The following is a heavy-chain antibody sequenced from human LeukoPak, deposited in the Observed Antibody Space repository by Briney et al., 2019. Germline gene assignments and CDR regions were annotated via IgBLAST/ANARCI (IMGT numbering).Heavy chain of an antibody. CDR1: GYTFTGYY. D-gene: IGHD3-22*01. Sequence: ASVKVSCKASGYTFTGYYMHWVRQAPGQGLEWMGWISAYNGNTNYAQKLQGRVTMTTDTSTSTAYMELRSLRSDDTAVYYCARDNLPVGYYYDSSVYNYFDYWGQGTLVTVSS. CDR3: ARDNLPVGYYYDSSVYNYFDY. V-gene: IGHV1-18*04. CDR2: ISAYNGNT. J-gene: IGHJ4*02.